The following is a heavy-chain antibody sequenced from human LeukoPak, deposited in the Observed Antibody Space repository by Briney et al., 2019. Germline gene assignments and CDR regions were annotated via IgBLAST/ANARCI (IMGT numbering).Heavy chain of an antibody. V-gene: IGHV1-24*01. D-gene: IGHD3-10*01. J-gene: IGHJ4*02. CDR3: ATDLYGSGKDY. CDR1: VYTLTELS. CDR2: FDPEDGET. Sequence: ASVKVSRKVSVYTLTELSMHWVRQAPGKGLEWMGGFDPEDGETIYAQKVQGRVTMTEDTSTETAYMELSSLRSEDTAVYYCATDLYGSGKDYWGQGTLVTASS.